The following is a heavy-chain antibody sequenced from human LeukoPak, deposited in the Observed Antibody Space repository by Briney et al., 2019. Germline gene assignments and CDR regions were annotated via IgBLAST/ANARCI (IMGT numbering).Heavy chain of an antibody. CDR2: ISGSGGST. CDR3: ARDRGSGSYYTDY. CDR1: GFTFSSYA. V-gene: IGHV3-23*01. D-gene: IGHD3-10*01. J-gene: IGHJ4*02. Sequence: GGSLRLSCAASGFTFSSYAMSWVRQAPGKGLEWVSAISGSGGSTYYADSVKGRFTISRDNSKDTLYLQMNSLRAEDTAVYYCARDRGSGSYYTDYWGQGTLVTVSS.